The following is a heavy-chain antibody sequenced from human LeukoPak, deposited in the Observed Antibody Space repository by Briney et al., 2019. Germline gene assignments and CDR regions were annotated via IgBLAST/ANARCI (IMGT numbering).Heavy chain of an antibody. CDR3: AKDMLSSSSFDY. D-gene: IGHD6-6*01. Sequence: PGGSLRLSCAASGFTFSSYGMHWVRQAPGKGLEWVAFIRYDGSNKYYADSVKGRFTISRDNSKNTLYLQMNSLRAEDTAVYYCAKDMLSSSSFDYWGQGTLVTVSS. CDR1: GFTFSSYG. J-gene: IGHJ4*02. CDR2: IRYDGSNK. V-gene: IGHV3-30*02.